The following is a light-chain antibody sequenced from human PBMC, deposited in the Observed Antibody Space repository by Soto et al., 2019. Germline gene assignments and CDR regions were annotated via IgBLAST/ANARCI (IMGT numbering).Light chain of an antibody. V-gene: IGKV3-20*01. Sequence: EIVLTQSPGTLSLSPGVRATLSCRASPSVSSSYLAWYQQKPVQSPRLLIYGASSRATCIPDRFSGSGSGTDFTLTISRLEREDFAVYYCQQYGSLPRWTFGQGTKVEIK. J-gene: IGKJ1*01. CDR1: PSVSSSY. CDR3: QQYGSLPRWT. CDR2: GAS.